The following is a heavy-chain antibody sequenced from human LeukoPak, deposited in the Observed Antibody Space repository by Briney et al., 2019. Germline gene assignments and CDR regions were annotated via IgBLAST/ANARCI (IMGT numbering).Heavy chain of an antibody. V-gene: IGHV3-30*18. CDR2: ISYDGSNK. D-gene: IGHD2-15*01. Sequence: GGSLRLSCAASGFTFATDSMNWVRQAPGKGLEWVAVISYDGSNKYYTDSVKGRFTISRDTSKNTLYLQMNSLRAEDTAVYYCAKDGSRYCSGGSCSGGMDVWGQGTT. J-gene: IGHJ6*02. CDR1: GFTFATDS. CDR3: AKDGSRYCSGGSCSGGMDV.